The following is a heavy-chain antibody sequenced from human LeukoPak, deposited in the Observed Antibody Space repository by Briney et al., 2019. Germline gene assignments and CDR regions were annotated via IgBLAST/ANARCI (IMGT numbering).Heavy chain of an antibody. CDR1: GYTFTDYY. CDR2: INPNSGGT. CDR3: ATFLTMGYSSSSRLLDY. D-gene: IGHD6-6*01. V-gene: IGHV1-2*02. Sequence: ASVKVSCKASGYTFTDYYMHWVRQAPGQGLEWMGWINPNSGGTNYAQKFQGRVTMTRDTSISTAYMELSRLRSDDTAVYYCATFLTMGYSSSSRLLDYWGQGTLVTVSS. J-gene: IGHJ4*02.